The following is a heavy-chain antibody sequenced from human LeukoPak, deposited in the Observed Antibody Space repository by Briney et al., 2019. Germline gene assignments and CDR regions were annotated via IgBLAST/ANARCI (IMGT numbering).Heavy chain of an antibody. CDR2: ISSSGSTK. CDR3: ARGVLANWFDS. J-gene: IGHJ5*01. Sequence: GGSLRLSCAASEFTFTSYEMNWLRQAPGKGREGISYISSSGSTKYYADSVKGRFTISRDNAKNSLYLQMNSLRAEDTAVYNCARGVLANWFDSWGQGTLVTVSS. V-gene: IGHV3-48*03. D-gene: IGHD6-6*01. CDR1: EFTFTSYE.